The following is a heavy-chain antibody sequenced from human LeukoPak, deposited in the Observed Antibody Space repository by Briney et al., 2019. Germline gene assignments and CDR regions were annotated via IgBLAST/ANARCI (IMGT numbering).Heavy chain of an antibody. D-gene: IGHD4-23*01. CDR3: ATSADSPGNS. CDR1: GFIFSTYW. CDR2: LKQDGSVK. Sequence: GGSLRLSCVASGFIFSTYWRSWVRQAPGKGLEWVANLKQDGSVKHYVDPVKGRFTISRDNAKNSLYLQMTNLRAEDTAFYYCATSADSPGNSWGQGTLITVSS. V-gene: IGHV3-7*01. J-gene: IGHJ4*02.